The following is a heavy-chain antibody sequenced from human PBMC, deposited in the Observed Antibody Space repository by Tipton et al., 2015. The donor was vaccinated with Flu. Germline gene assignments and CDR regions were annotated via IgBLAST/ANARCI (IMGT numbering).Heavy chain of an antibody. CDR3: AREVVPGATTRGGFDP. D-gene: IGHD2-2*01. J-gene: IGHJ5*02. CDR1: GYTFTSYA. V-gene: IGHV1-3*03. Sequence: QLVPSGPEVKKPGASVKDSCKASGYTFTSYAMHWVRQAPGQRLEWMGWINAGNGNTKYSQEFQGRVTITRDTSASTAYMELSRLRSEDMAVYYCAREVVPGATTRGGFDPWGQGTLVTVSS. CDR2: INAGNGNT.